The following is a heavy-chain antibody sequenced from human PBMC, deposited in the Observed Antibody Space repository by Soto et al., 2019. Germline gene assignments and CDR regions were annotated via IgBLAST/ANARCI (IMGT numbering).Heavy chain of an antibody. CDR3: VRGGGFWSGYGFYYYYMDV. J-gene: IGHJ6*03. D-gene: IGHD3-3*01. CDR2: INAGNGNT. Sequence: ASVKVSCKASGYTFTSYAMHWVRQAPGQRLEWMGWINAGNGNTKYSQKFQGRVTITRDTSASTAYMELSSLRSEDTAVYYCVRGGGFWSGYGFYYYYMDVWGKGTTVTVSS. V-gene: IGHV1-3*01. CDR1: GYTFTSYA.